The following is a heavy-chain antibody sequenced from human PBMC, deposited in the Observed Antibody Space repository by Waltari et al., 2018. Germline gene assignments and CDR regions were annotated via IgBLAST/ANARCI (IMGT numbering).Heavy chain of an antibody. CDR2: INGDGGST. D-gene: IGHD2-2*01. Sequence: EVQLVESGGGLVQPGGSLRLSCAASGFTFSSYWMHWVRQAPGKGLVWVVRINGDGGSTSYADSVKGRVTISRDNANNTLYLQINSLRAEDTAVYYCTRTRYCSTTSCQVDWFDPWGQGTLVTVSS. CDR3: TRTRYCSTTSCQVDWFDP. V-gene: IGHV3-74*01. J-gene: IGHJ5*02. CDR1: GFTFSSYW.